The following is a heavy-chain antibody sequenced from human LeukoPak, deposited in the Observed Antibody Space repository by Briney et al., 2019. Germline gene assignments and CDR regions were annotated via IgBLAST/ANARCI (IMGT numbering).Heavy chain of an antibody. CDR3: AKAFNYGSGYNYKTFDS. D-gene: IGHD3-10*01. Sequence: QPGGSLRLSCAASGFTFSYYAMSWVCQAPGEGLEWVSGITGTDGSTYYADSVKGRFTISRDNSKSALYLQMNSLRAEDTALYYCAKAFNYGSGYNYKTFDSWGQGTLVTVSS. J-gene: IGHJ4*02. CDR2: ITGTDGST. V-gene: IGHV3-23*01. CDR1: GFTFSYYA.